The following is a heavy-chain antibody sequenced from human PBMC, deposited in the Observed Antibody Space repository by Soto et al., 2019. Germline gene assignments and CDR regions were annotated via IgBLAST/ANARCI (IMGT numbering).Heavy chain of an antibody. CDR1: GGSISNYY. CDR2: MYYSGST. J-gene: IGHJ4*02. D-gene: IGHD6-19*01. CDR3: TDTSDWLRAFDY. V-gene: IGHV4-59*01. Sequence: SEKLPVTYPVSGGSISNYYWSWSRQPPGKGLEWIAYMYYSGSTNYNPSLKSRVTMSVDTSKNQFSLKLSSVTAADTAVYYCTDTSDWLRAFDYRGQGLLVT.